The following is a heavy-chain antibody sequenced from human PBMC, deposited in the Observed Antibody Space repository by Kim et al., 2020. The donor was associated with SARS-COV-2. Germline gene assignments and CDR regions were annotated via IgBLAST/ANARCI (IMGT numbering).Heavy chain of an antibody. D-gene: IGHD6-19*01. Sequence: ASVKVSCKASGYTFTSYAMNWVRQAPGQGLEWMGWINTNTGNPTYAQGFTGRFVFSLDTSVSTAYLQISSLKAEDTAVYYCARDWLVVGENWFDPWGQGTLVTVSS. CDR2: INTNTGNP. V-gene: IGHV7-4-1*02. J-gene: IGHJ5*02. CDR1: GYTFTSYA. CDR3: ARDWLVVGENWFDP.